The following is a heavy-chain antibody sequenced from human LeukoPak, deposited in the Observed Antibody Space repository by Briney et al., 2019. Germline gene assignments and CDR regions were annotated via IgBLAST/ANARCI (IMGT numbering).Heavy chain of an antibody. CDR1: GYTFTSYG. CDR2: ISAYNGNT. J-gene: IGHJ4*02. D-gene: IGHD6-13*01. CDR3: ARLGIAAAENYFDY. V-gene: IGHV1-18*04. Sequence: ASVKVSCKASGYTFTSYGISWVRHAPGQGLEWMGWISAYNGNTNYAQKLQGRVTMTTDTSTSTAYMELRSLRSDDTAVYYCARLGIAAAENYFDYWGQGTLVTVAS.